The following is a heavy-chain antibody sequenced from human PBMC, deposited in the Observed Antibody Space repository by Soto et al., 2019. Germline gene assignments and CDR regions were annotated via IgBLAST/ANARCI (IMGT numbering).Heavy chain of an antibody. CDR3: VANLDY. Sequence: NPSETLSLTCTVSGGSMSSSSYYWGWFRQPPGKGLEWIGSIYYSGSTYYNPSLKSRVTISVDTSKNQFSLKLSSVTAADTAVYYRVANLDYWGQGTLVTISS. CDR2: IYYSGST. V-gene: IGHV4-39*01. J-gene: IGHJ4*02. CDR1: GGSMSSSSYY.